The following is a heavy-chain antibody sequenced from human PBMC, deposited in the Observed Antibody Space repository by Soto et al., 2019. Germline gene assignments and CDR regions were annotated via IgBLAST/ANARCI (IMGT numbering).Heavy chain of an antibody. J-gene: IGHJ5*02. D-gene: IGHD3-10*01. V-gene: IGHV4-59*07. CDR3: ARTLITMVRGVSHGWFDP. CDR1: SDSIPGAS. Sequence: SVTLSLTCTLPSDSIPGASWSSIKQTPRKGLELIGYIYYSGSTNYNPSLKSRVTISVDTSKNQFSLKLSSVTAADTAVYYCARTLITMVRGVSHGWFDPWGQGTLVTVS. CDR2: IYYSGST.